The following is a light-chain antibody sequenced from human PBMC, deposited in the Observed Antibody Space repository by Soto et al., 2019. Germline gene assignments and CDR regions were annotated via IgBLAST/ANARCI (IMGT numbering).Light chain of an antibody. CDR1: SSDVGGYNY. CDR3: SSYTSSSTLL. V-gene: IGLV2-14*01. CDR2: EVS. J-gene: IGLJ2*01. Sequence: QSALTQPASVSGSPGQSITISCTGTSSDVGGYNYVSWYQQHPGKAPKVIIYEVSNRPSGVSNRFSGSKSGNTASLTISRLQAEDEADYYCSSYTSSSTLLFGGGTKLTVL.